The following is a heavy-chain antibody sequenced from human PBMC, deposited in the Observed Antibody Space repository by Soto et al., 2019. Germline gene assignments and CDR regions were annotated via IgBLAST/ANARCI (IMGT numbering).Heavy chain of an antibody. D-gene: IGHD3-22*01. CDR2: IYYSGST. V-gene: IGHV4-59*08. CDR3: ARLGYYDSSRHYVGY. CDR1: GGYISSYY. Sequence: SETLSLTCTVAGGYISSYYWRWIRQPPGKGLEWIGYIYYSGSTNYNPSLKSRVTLSVDTSKNQFSLKLSSVTAADTAVYYCARLGYYDSSRHYVGYCGQGTLVTLSS. J-gene: IGHJ4*02.